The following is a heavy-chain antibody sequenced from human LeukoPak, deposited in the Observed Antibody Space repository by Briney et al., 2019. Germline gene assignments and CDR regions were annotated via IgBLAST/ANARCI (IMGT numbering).Heavy chain of an antibody. J-gene: IGHJ5*02. Sequence: PSETLSLTCTVSGGSISITSYYWGWIRQPPGKGLEWIGSIYYSGSTYYNPSLKSRVTISVDTSKNQFSLKLSSVTAADTAVYYCARSQQLVRKGWFDPWGQGTLVTVSS. CDR1: GGSISITSYY. CDR3: ARSQQLVRKGWFDP. CDR2: IYYSGST. V-gene: IGHV4-39*01. D-gene: IGHD6-13*01.